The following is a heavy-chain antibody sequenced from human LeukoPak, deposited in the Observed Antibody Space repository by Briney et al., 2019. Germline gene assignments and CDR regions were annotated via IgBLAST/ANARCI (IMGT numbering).Heavy chain of an antibody. V-gene: IGHV3-69-1*01. Sequence: GGSLRLSCVASGFTFSIYAMNWVRQAPGKGLEWVSGIAGGTDTFYADSVKGRFTISRDNAKNSLYLQMNSLRAEDTAVYYCARDDGKHYYGSGSPPLYWGQGTLVTVSS. CDR2: IAGGTDT. CDR1: GFTFSIYA. CDR3: ARDDGKHYYGSGSPPLY. J-gene: IGHJ4*02. D-gene: IGHD3-10*01.